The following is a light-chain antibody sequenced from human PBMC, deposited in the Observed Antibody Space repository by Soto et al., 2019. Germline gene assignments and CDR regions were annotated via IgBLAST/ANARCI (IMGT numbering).Light chain of an antibody. CDR2: DVS. CDR3: QQFDTFPLT. J-gene: IGKJ5*01. V-gene: IGKV1-13*02. CDR1: QGIGSSA. Sequence: AIQLTQSPSSLSASVGDRVTITCRASQGIGSSAFAWYQQTTGKPPNLLIYDVSNLQRGVPTRFSGSATGTDFTLTISSLQPEDFAAYYCQQFDTFPLTFCQGTRLDIK.